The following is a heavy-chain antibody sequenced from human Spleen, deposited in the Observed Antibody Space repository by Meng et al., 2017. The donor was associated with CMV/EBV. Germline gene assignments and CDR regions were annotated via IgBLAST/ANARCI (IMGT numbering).Heavy chain of an antibody. J-gene: IGHJ3*02. V-gene: IGHV3-30*02. CDR1: GFTFTNYG. Sequence: GESLKISCAASGFTFTNYGMHWVRQTPGKGLEWVAFIRYDRSDRYHADSVKGRFSISRDNSKNTLYLQMNSLRAEDTAVYYCARPTVVPAATYAFDIWGQGTMVTVSS. D-gene: IGHD2-2*01. CDR3: ARPTVVPAATYAFDI. CDR2: IRYDRSDR.